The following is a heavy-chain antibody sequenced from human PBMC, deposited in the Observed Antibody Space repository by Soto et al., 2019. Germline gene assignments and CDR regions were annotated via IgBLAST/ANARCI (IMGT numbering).Heavy chain of an antibody. CDR3: ARNGVAARRFDY. CDR1: GGSFSGYY. V-gene: IGHV4-34*01. CDR2: INHSGST. J-gene: IGHJ4*02. D-gene: IGHD6-6*01. Sequence: QVQLQQWGAGLLKPSETLSLTCAVYGGSFSGYYWSWIRQPPGKGLEWIGEINHSGSTHYNPSLKGRVTISVETSRNQFSLKLSCVTAADTAVYYCARNGVAARRFDYWGQGTLVTVSS.